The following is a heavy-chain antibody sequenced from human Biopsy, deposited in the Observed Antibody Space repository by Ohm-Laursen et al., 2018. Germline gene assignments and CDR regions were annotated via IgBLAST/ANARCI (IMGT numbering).Heavy chain of an antibody. J-gene: IGHJ5*02. CDR3: ARHPTGFWFDP. V-gene: IGHV4-39*01. CDR2: IYNTETT. Sequence: GTLSLTCTVSGGSISSSTTYYWAWLRQPPGKGLEWIGSIYNTETTFYNPSLKSLVTISVNTTTKQFSLKVSSVTAADTALYFCARHPTGFWFDPWGHGTLVTVSS. CDR1: GGSISSSTTYY.